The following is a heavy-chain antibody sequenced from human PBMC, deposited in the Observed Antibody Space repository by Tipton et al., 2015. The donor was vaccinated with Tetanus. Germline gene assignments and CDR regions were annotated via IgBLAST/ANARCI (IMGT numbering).Heavy chain of an antibody. J-gene: IGHJ3*02. V-gene: IGHV3-15*04. CDR3: ARAVRGRDVFDI. CDR2: IEFQNNGGRT. D-gene: IGHD3-10*01. Sequence: SLRLSCAASEFTFPNAWMHWVRQAPGKGLEWVGRIEFQNNGGRTEYGAPVKGRVTISRDNANNSLYVQMDSLRPEDTALYYCARAVRGRDVFDIWGQGTMVIVSS. CDR1: EFTFPNAW.